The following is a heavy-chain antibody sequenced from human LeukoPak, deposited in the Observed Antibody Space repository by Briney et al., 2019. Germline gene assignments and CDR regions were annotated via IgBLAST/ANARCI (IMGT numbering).Heavy chain of an antibody. D-gene: IGHD5-24*01. CDR2: ISSSSYI. J-gene: IGHJ4*02. Sequence: GGSLRLSCAASGFTFSSYSMNWVRQAPGKGLEWVSSISSSSYIYYADSVKGRFTISRDNAKNSLYLQMNSLRAEDAAVYYCARATSGYFDYWGQGTLVTVSS. CDR1: GFTFSSYS. CDR3: ARATSGYFDY. V-gene: IGHV3-21*01.